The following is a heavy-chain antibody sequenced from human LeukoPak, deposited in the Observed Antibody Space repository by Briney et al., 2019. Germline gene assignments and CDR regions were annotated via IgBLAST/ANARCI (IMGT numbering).Heavy chain of an antibody. V-gene: IGHV3-23*01. D-gene: IGHD2-15*01. CDR3: AKRDLGYCSGGSCYGFDY. Sequence: PGGSLRLSCAAPGFTFSSYAMSWVRQAPGKGLEWVSAISGSGGSTYYADSVKGRFTISRDNSKNTLYLQMNSLRAEDTAVYYCAKRDLGYCSGGSCYGFDYWGQGTLVTVPS. CDR1: GFTFSSYA. J-gene: IGHJ4*02. CDR2: ISGSGGST.